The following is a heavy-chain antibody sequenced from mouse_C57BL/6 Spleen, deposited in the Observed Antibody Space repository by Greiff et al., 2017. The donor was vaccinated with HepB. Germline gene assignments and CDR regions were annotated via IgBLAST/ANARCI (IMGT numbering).Heavy chain of an antibody. CDR1: GYTFTSYW. CDR2: IDPSDSYT. CDR3: ASGAAP. Sequence: QVQLQQPGAELVKPGASVKLSCKASGYTFTSYWMQWVKQRPGQGLEWIGEIDPSDSYTNYNQKFKGKATLTVDTSSSTAYMQLSSLTSEDSAVYYCASGAAPWGQGTLVTVSA. V-gene: IGHV1-50*01. J-gene: IGHJ3*01.